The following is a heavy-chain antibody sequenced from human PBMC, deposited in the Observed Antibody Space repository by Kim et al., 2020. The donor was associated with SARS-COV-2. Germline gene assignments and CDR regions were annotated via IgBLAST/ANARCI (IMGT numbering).Heavy chain of an antibody. CDR3: ASDSLAFSSSSHFDF. V-gene: IGHV6-1*01. Sequence: SQTLSLTCDISGDSVSRKSGTWNWIRQSPSRGLEWLGRTYYRSKWYNDYAVSVKSRITINPDTSKNQFSLQLNSVTPEDTAVYYCASDSLAFSSSSHFDFWGLGTLVTVSS. CDR2: TYYRSKWYN. J-gene: IGHJ4*02. D-gene: IGHD6-6*01. CDR1: GDSVSRKSGT.